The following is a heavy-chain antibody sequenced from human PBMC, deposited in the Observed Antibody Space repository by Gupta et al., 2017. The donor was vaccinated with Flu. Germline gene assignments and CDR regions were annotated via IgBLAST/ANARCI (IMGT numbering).Heavy chain of an antibody. D-gene: IGHD3-3*01. Sequence: QVQLVQSGAEVKKPGYSVKVSCKASGYTFTDNAIHWVRQAPGQSLEWMGWIVPGNGYTMESQRFQGRVTLTRDKSATTAYMELSSLRSEDTAMYYCGRDWTAWSGSPGVQGTQVTVSS. V-gene: IGHV1-3*01. J-gene: IGHJ4*02. CDR3: GRDWTAWSGSP. CDR1: GYTFTDNA. CDR2: IVPGNGYT.